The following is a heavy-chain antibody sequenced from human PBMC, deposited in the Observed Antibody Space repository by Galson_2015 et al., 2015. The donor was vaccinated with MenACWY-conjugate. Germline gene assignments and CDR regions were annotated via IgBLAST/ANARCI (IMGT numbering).Heavy chain of an antibody. CDR1: GYTFTTYW. CDR3: ARHGSTGYGDFDY. CDR2: IYPGDSDT. D-gene: IGHD5-12*01. V-gene: IGHV5-51*01. J-gene: IGHJ4*02. Sequence: QSGAEVKNPGESLKISCKGSGYTFTTYWIGWVRQMPGKGLEWMGIIYPGDSDTRYRPSFEGQVTISADKSISTAYLQWSSLKASDTAMYYCARHGSTGYGDFDYWGQGTLVTVSS.